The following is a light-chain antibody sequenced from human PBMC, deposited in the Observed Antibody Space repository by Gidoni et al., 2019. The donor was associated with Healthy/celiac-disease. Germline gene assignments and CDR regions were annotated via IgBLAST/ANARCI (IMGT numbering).Light chain of an antibody. V-gene: IGKV1-39*01. CDR2: AAS. J-gene: IGKJ1*01. CDR3: QQSYSTPQT. Sequence: DLQITHSPSSLSASVGDRVTITCRASQSISSYLNWYQQKPGKAPKLLIYAASSLQSGVPSRFSGSGSGTDFTLTISSLQPEDFATYYCQQSYSTPQTFGQXTKVEIK. CDR1: QSISSY.